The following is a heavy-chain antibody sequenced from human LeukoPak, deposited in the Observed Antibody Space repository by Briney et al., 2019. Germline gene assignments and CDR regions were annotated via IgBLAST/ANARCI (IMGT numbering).Heavy chain of an antibody. CDR3: ARAYCTNGVCYKGDYYYMDV. J-gene: IGHJ6*03. CDR2: INHSGST. CDR1: GGSFSGYY. D-gene: IGHD2-8*01. V-gene: IGHV4-34*01. Sequence: PSETLSLTRAVYGGSFSGYYWSWIRQPPGKGLEWIGEINHSGSTNYNPSLKSRVTISVDTSKNQFSLKLSSVTAADTAVYYCARAYCTNGVCYKGDYYYMDVWGKGTTVTVSS.